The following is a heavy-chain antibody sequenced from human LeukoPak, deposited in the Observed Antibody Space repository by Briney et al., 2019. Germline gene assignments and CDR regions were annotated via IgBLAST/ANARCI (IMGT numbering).Heavy chain of an antibody. D-gene: IGHD3-10*01. J-gene: IGHJ4*02. CDR2: ISSSGSTI. V-gene: IGHV3-48*03. CDR3: ARDTRYSYGSGSYTMFDY. CDR1: GFTFSSYD. Sequence: GGSLRLSCAASGFTFSSYDMNWVRQAPGKGLEWVSYISSSGSTIHYADSVKGRFTVSRDNAKNSLYLQMNSLRAEDTAVYYCARDTRYSYGSGSYTMFDYWGQGTLVTVSS.